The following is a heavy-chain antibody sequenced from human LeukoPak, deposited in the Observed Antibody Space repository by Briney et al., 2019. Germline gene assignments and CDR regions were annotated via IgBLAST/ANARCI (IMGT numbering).Heavy chain of an antibody. CDR3: ARLGSGSYLLPPYYFDY. CDR2: IYYSGST. D-gene: IGHD3-10*01. J-gene: IGHJ4*02. CDR1: GGSISSYY. V-gene: IGHV4-59*08. Sequence: SETLSLTCTVSGGSISSYYWSWIRQPPGKGLEWIGYIYYSGSTNYNPSLKSRVTISVDTSKNQFSLKLSSVTAADTAVYYCARLGSGSYLLPPYYFDYWGQGTLVTVSS.